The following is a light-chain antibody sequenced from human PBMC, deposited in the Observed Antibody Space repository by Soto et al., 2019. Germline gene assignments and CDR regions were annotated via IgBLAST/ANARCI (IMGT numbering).Light chain of an antibody. CDR1: QSVLYSSNNKNY. CDR3: QQYYSTLWT. J-gene: IGKJ1*01. V-gene: IGKV4-1*01. Sequence: DNVMTQSPDSLAVSLGERATINCKSSQSVLYSSNNKNYLAWYQQKPGQPPKLLIYWASTRESGVPDRFSGRGSGTDFTLTISSLQAEDVAVYYCQQYYSTLWTFGQGTKVEFK. CDR2: WAS.